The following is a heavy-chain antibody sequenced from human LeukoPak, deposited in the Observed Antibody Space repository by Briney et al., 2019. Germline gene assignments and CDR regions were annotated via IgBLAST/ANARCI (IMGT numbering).Heavy chain of an antibody. CDR3: AREGPRIAAAALDY. CDR2: ISAYNGNT. Sequence: ASVKVSCKASGYTFTSYGISWVRQAPGQGLEWMGWISAYNGNTNYAQKLQGRVTMTTDISTSTAYMELRSLRSDDTAVYYCAREGPRIAAAALDYWGQGTLVTVSS. D-gene: IGHD6-13*01. J-gene: IGHJ4*02. V-gene: IGHV1-18*01. CDR1: GYTFTSYG.